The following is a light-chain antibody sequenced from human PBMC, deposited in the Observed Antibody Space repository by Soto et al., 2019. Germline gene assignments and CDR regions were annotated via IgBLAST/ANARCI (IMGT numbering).Light chain of an antibody. J-gene: IGKJ2*01. CDR2: DAS. CDR3: QQYNNWLPFT. V-gene: IGKV3-15*01. Sequence: EIVMTQSPATLSVSPGERATLSCRASQSVSSNLAWYQQKPGQAPRLLIYDASTRATGIPARFSGSGSGTEFTLTISSLQSEDFAIYYCQQYNNWLPFTSGQGTKLDIK. CDR1: QSVSSN.